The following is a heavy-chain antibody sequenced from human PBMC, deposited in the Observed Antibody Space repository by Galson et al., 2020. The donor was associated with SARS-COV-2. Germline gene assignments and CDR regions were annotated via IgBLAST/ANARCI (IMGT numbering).Heavy chain of an antibody. CDR3: TRGADSSTWDRY. D-gene: IGHD6-13*01. CDR2: ISGSSHSI. CDR1: GFTFSSYY. V-gene: IGHV3-48*01. J-gene: IGHJ4*02. Sequence: GGSLRLSCAASGFTFSSYYMNWVRQAPGKGLEWVSSISGSSHSIFYADSVRGRFIISRDNAKNSLYLQMNSLRAEDSAVYYCTRGADSSTWDRYWGQGTLVTVSS.